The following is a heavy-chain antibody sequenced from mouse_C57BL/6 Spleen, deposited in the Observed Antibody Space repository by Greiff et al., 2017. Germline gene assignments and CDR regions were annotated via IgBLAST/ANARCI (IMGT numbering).Heavy chain of an antibody. D-gene: IGHD1-1*01. CDR1: GYTFTSYW. CDR2: INPGSGST. V-gene: IGHV1-55*01. J-gene: IGHJ1*03. Sequence: QVQLQQSGAELVKPGASVKLSCKASGYTFTSYWITWVKQRPGQGLEWIGEINPGSGSTNYNEKFNSKATLAVDTSSSTAYMQLSSLTSEDSAVYYCSRGLYVSSGGYFDVWGTGTTVTVSS. CDR3: SRGLYVSSGGYFDV.